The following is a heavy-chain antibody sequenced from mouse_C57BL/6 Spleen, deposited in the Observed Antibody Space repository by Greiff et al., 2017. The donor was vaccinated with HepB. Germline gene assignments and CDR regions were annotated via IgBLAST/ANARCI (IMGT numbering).Heavy chain of an antibody. V-gene: IGHV1-22*01. CDR3: ARTPDGYFSYYFDY. CDR1: GYTFTDYN. Sequence: EVQLKQSGPELVKPGASVKMSCKASGYTFTDYNMHWVKQSHGKSLEWIGHINPNNGGTSYNQKFKGKATLTVNKSSSTAYMELRSLTSEDSAVYYCARTPDGYFSYYFDYWGQGTTLTVSS. CDR2: INPNNGGT. J-gene: IGHJ2*01. D-gene: IGHD2-3*01.